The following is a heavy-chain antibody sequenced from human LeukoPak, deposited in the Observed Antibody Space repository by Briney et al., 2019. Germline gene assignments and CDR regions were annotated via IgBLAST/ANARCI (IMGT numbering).Heavy chain of an antibody. CDR3: ARRPYSGSPNWFDS. Sequence: GESLKISCEASGHSFTNHWIGWVRQMPGKGLEWMGIINLGDSETQYSPSFQGQVTISLDKSISTAYLQWRSLKVSDTAMYYCARRPYSGSPNWFDSWGQGTLVTVSS. CDR2: INLGDSET. J-gene: IGHJ5*01. D-gene: IGHD1-26*01. CDR1: GHSFTNHW. V-gene: IGHV5-51*01.